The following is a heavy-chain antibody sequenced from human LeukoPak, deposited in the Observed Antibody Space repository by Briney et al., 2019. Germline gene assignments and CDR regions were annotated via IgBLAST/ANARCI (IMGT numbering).Heavy chain of an antibody. J-gene: IGHJ4*02. CDR1: GYTFTSYD. V-gene: IGHV1-8*01. Sequence: ASVKVSCKASGYTFTSYDINWVRQATGQGLEWMGWMNPNSGNTGYAQKLQGRVTMTTDTSTSTAHMELRSQRSDDAAVYYCARESEGIIAVAGIDYWGQGTLVTVSS. CDR2: MNPNSGNT. CDR3: ARESEGIIAVAGIDY. D-gene: IGHD6-19*01.